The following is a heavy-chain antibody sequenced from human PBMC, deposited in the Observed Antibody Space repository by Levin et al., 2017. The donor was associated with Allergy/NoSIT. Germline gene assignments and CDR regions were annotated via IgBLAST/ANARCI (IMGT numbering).Heavy chain of an antibody. CDR2: FSGSSGST. D-gene: IGHD2-2*01. CDR3: ARGGCSTASCRGPFDN. V-gene: IGHV3-23*01. J-gene: IGHJ4*02. Sequence: PGGSLRLSCVASGFTFSTYGINWVRQAPGKGLQWVSGFSGSSGSTYYADSVKGRFTISRDDSKNTLYLQMNSLRAEDTAVYYCARGGCSTASCRGPFDNWGQGTLVIVSS. CDR1: GFTFSTYG.